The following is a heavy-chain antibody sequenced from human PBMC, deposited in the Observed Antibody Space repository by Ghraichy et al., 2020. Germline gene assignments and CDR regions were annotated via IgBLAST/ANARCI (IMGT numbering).Heavy chain of an antibody. CDR1: GFTFSNAW. V-gene: IGHV3-15*01. CDR3: TTGRLFLLWFGESIDAFDI. D-gene: IGHD3-10*01. Sequence: GGSLRLSCAASGFTFSNAWMSWVRQAPGKGLEWVGRIKSKTDGGTTDYAAPVKGRFTISRDDSKNTLYLQMNSLKTEDTAVYYCTTGRLFLLWFGESIDAFDIWGQGTMVTVSS. J-gene: IGHJ3*02. CDR2: IKSKTDGGTT.